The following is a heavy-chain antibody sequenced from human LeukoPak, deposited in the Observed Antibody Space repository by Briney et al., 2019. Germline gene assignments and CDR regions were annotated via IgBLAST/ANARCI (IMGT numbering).Heavy chain of an antibody. D-gene: IGHD1-26*01. CDR1: GFTFSSYG. CDR2: IWYDGSHK. J-gene: IGHJ6*02. V-gene: IGHV3-33*01. CDR3: VREKANPGPPYYYYYGMDV. Sequence: GRSLRLSCGASGFTFSSYGMHWVRQAPGKGLEWVAVIWYDGSHKYYADSVKGRFTISRDNSKNTLYLQMNSLRAEDTAVYYCVREKANPGPPYYYYYGMDVWGQGTTVTVSS.